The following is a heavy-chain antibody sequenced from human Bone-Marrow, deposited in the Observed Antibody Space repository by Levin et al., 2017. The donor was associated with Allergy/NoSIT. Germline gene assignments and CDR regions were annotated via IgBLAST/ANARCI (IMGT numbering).Heavy chain of an antibody. Sequence: PSETLSLTCAISGDNVSSKSAAWNWIRQSPARGLEWLGRTYYRYKWDNDYAVSVKSRITISADTSRNQFSLQLHSVTPEDTAVYYCTRGTDYSSEYSGYYYYGMDVWGQGTTVTVSS. D-gene: IGHD4-11*01. V-gene: IGHV6-1*01. CDR1: GDNVSSKSAA. CDR3: TRGTDYSSEYSGYYYYGMDV. J-gene: IGHJ6*02. CDR2: TYYRYKWDN.